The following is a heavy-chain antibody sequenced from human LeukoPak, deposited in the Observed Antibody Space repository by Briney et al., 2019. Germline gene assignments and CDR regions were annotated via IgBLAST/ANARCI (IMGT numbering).Heavy chain of an antibody. V-gene: IGHV3-30*04. Sequence: GGSLRLSCAASGFTFSSYAMHWVRQAPGKGLEWVAVISYDGSNRYYADSVKGRFTISRDNSKNTLYLQMNSLRAEDTAVYYCAREWSHDAFDIWGQGTMVTVSS. CDR3: AREWSHDAFDI. CDR2: ISYDGSNR. CDR1: GFTFSSYA. J-gene: IGHJ3*02. D-gene: IGHD3-3*01.